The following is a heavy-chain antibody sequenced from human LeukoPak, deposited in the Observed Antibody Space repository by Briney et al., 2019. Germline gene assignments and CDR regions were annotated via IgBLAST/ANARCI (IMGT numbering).Heavy chain of an antibody. CDR2: ISAYNHNT. J-gene: IGHJ4*02. CDR1: GYSFINFG. D-gene: IGHD2-2*01. CDR3: ARDLMYCDTMSFYDGDFDY. Sequence: GASVKVSCKASGYSFINFGLSWVRQAPGQGLEWMGWISAYNHNTNYAQKFQGRVTMTIDTSTTTVYMELRSLRSDDTAIYYCARDLMYCDTMSFYDGDFDYWGQGTPVTVSS. V-gene: IGHV1-18*01.